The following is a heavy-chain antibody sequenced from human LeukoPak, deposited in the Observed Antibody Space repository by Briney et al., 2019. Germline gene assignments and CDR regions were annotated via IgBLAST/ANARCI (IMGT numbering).Heavy chain of an antibody. D-gene: IGHD3-22*01. CDR2: IYSGGST. V-gene: IGHV3-66*01. CDR1: GFTVSSNY. CDR3: ARAVHYYDSLGAAFDL. Sequence: GGSLRLSCAASGFTVSSNYMSWVRQAPGKGLEWVSVIYSGGSTYYADSVKGRFIISRDNSKNTLYLQMNSLRAEDTAVYYCARAVHYYDSLGAAFDLWGQGTMVTVSS. J-gene: IGHJ3*01.